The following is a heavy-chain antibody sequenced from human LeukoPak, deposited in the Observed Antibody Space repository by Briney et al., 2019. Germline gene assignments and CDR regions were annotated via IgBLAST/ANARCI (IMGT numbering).Heavy chain of an antibody. J-gene: IGHJ3*02. D-gene: IGHD1-20*01. V-gene: IGHV4-59*01. CDR1: GGSISSYY. Sequence: SETLSFTCTVFGGSISSYYWSWIRQPPGKGLEWIGYIYYSGSTNYNPSLKSRVTISVDTSKNQFSLKLSSVTAADTAVYYCARSVNWIDAFDIWGQGTMVTVSS. CDR3: ARSVNWIDAFDI. CDR2: IYYSGST.